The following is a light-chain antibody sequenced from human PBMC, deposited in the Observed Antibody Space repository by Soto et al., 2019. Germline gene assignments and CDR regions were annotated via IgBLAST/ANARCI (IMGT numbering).Light chain of an antibody. CDR3: VLYMGSGISV. CDR1: SGSVSTSYY. V-gene: IGLV8-61*01. CDR2: NTN. J-gene: IGLJ3*02. Sequence: QTVVTQEPSFSVSPGGTVTLTCGLNSGSVSTSYYPSWYQQTPGQAPHTLIYNTNTRSSGVPDRFSGSILGNKAALTITGAQADDESDYYCVLYMGSGISVLGGGTKLTVL.